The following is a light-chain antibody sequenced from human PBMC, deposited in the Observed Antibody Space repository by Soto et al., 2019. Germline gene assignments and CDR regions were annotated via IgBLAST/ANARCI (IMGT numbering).Light chain of an antibody. CDR2: DAS. CDR1: QGISSA. V-gene: IGKV1-13*02. Sequence: AIQLTQSPSSLPASVGDRVIISCRASQGISSALAWYQQKPGRAPRLLIYDASCLQSGVPSRFSGSGSGTDFTLTISSLQPEDFATYYCQQFHSYALTFGGGTKV. CDR3: QQFHSYALT. J-gene: IGKJ4*01.